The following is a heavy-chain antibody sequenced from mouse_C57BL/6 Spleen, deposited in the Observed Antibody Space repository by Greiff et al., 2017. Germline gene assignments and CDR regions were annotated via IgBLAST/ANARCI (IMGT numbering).Heavy chain of an antibody. CDR3: ARGTAQADY. J-gene: IGHJ2*01. Sequence: QVQLQESGPELVKPGASVQISCKASGYAFSSSWMNWVKQRPGKGLEWIGRIYPGDGDTNYNGKFKGKATLTADKSSSTAYMQLSSLTSGDSAVYFGARGTAQADYWGRGTTLTVSS. CDR2: IYPGDGDT. CDR1: GYAFSSSW. D-gene: IGHD3-2*02. V-gene: IGHV1-82*01.